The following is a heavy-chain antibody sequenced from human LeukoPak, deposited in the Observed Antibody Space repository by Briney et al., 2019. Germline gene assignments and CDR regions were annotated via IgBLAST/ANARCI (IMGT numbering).Heavy chain of an antibody. CDR2: INSDGSST. D-gene: IGHD5-24*01. V-gene: IGHV3-74*01. J-gene: IGHJ3*02. CDR1: GFTFSSYW. Sequence: GGSLRLSCAASGFTFSSYWMHWVRQAPGKGLVWVSRINSDGSSTSYADSVKGRFTISRDNAKNTLYLQMNSLRAEDTAVYYCARAVLRDGYNSYSDAFDIRGQGTMVTVSS. CDR3: ARAVLRDGYNSYSDAFDI.